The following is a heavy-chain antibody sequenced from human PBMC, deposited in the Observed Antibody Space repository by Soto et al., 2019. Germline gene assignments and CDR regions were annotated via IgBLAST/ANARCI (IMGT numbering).Heavy chain of an antibody. J-gene: IGHJ6*02. D-gene: IGHD3-22*01. CDR3: ARSVWYYYDSSGYYRNYYYYGMDV. CDR1: GGTFSSYA. Sequence: ASVKVSCKASGGTFSSYAISWVRQAPGQGLEWMGGIIPIFGTANYAQKFQGRVTITADESTSTAYMELSSLRSEDTAVYYCARSVWYYYDSSGYYRNYYYYGMDVWG. CDR2: IIPIFGTA. V-gene: IGHV1-69*13.